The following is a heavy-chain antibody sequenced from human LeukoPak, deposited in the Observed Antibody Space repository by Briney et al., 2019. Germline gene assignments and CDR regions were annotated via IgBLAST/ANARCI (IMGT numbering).Heavy chain of an antibody. CDR1: GYTFTDYY. CDR3: ATTQINFWSGYYYPDY. J-gene: IGHJ4*02. Sequence: GASVTVSCKASGYTFTDYYIHWVRQAPGQGLEWMGWINPHSGGTEYAQKFQGRVTMTRDTSISTAYMELSRLRSDDTAVYYCATTQINFWSGYYYPDYWGQGTLVTVSS. D-gene: IGHD3-3*01. V-gene: IGHV1-2*02. CDR2: INPHSGGT.